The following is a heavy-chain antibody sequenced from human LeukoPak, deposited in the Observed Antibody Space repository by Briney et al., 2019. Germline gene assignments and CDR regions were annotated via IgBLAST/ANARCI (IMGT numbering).Heavy chain of an antibody. J-gene: IGHJ3*02. CDR2: LYDSGST. V-gene: IGHV4-39*01. Sequence: PSETLSLTSPVDGGSTATRCSDCDWIRQPPGKGLEWIGNLYDSGSTHYNPSLRSRVTISADTSKNQFSLKLSSVTAADTAVYYCARRTRPGYSGYANAFDIWGQGTMITVSP. CDR1: GGSTATRCSD. CDR3: ARRTRPGYSGYANAFDI. D-gene: IGHD5-12*01.